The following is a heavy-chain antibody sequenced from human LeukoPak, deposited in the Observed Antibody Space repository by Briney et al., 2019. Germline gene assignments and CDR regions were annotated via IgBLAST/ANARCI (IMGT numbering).Heavy chain of an antibody. CDR3: AKGDGSFDY. CDR2: INNYGTST. Sequence: GGSLRLSCEVSGLTFSSYWMHWVRQAPGKGLVWVSRINNYGTSTSYADSVKGRFTISRDNAKNTVYLQMNSLRAGDTAVYYCAKGDGSFDYWGQGTLVTVSS. D-gene: IGHD3-16*01. J-gene: IGHJ4*02. V-gene: IGHV3-74*01. CDR1: GLTFSSYW.